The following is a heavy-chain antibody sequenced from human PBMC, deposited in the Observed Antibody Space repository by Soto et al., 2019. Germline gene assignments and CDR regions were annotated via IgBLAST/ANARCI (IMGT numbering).Heavy chain of an antibody. CDR3: ARSPWGVQLLSSSYYYYGKDV. CDR2: IYPGDSDT. V-gene: IGHV5-51*01. J-gene: IGHJ6*02. D-gene: IGHD2-2*01. CDR1: GYSFTSYW. Sequence: PGESLKISCKGSGYSFTSYWIGWVRQMPGKGLEWMGIIYPGDSDTRYSPSFQGQATISADKSISTAYLQWSSLKASDTAMYYCARSPWGVQLLSSSYYYYGKDVWSQGTTVTVSS.